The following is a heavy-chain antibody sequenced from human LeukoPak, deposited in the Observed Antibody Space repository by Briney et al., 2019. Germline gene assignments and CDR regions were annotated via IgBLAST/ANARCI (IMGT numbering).Heavy chain of an antibody. V-gene: IGHV3-23*01. CDR2: FSGGGDS. D-gene: IGHD1-26*01. Sequence: GGSLRLSCAASGFTSGIYAMSWVRQAPGKGLEWVSAFSGGGDSFYADSVKGRFTISKDNSKNTLYLQMNNLGAEDTAVYYCAKGRWSSGRYYFDYWGQGTLVTVSS. CDR1: GFTSGIYA. CDR3: AKGRWSSGRYYFDY. J-gene: IGHJ4*02.